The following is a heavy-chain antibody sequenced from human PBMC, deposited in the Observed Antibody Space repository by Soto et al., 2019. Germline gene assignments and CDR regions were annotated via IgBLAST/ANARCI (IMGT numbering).Heavy chain of an antibody. CDR2: MSYDGSNK. Sequence: GGSLRLSCAASGFTFSSYAMHWVRQAPGKGLEWVAGMSYDGSNKYYADSVKGRFTISRDNPKNTVYVQLNSLRAEDTAVYYCARGSYSNYVFGMDVWGQGTTVTVSS. J-gene: IGHJ6*02. CDR1: GFTFSSYA. D-gene: IGHD4-4*01. CDR3: ARGSYSNYVFGMDV. V-gene: IGHV3-30-3*01.